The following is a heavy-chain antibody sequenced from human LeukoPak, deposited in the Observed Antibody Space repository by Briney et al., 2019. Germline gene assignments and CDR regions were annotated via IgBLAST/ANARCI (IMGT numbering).Heavy chain of an antibody. V-gene: IGHV4-59*08. D-gene: IGHD6-13*01. J-gene: IGHJ3*02. CDR3: ARHEKSSRDAFDI. CDR2: IYYSGST. Sequence: SETLSLTCTVSGGSISSYYWSWIRQPPGRGLEWIGYIYYSGSTNYNPSLKSRVTISVDTSKNQFSLKLSSVTAADTAVYYCARHEKSSRDAFDIWGQGTMVTVSS. CDR1: GGSISSYY.